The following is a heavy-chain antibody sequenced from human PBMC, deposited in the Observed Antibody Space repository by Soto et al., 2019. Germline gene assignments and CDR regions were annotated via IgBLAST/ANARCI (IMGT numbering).Heavy chain of an antibody. J-gene: IGHJ4*02. CDR1: GYTFTSYH. V-gene: IGHV1-18*01. CDR3: ARDSPPPRE. Sequence: QVQLVQSGAEVKKPGASVKVSCKASGYTFTSYHITWVRQAPGQGLEWMGWISAYNGNSNYAQKLQGRVTMTTDTSTSPAYMELRSLRSDVTAVYYWARDSPPPREWGQGTLVTVSS. CDR2: ISAYNGNS.